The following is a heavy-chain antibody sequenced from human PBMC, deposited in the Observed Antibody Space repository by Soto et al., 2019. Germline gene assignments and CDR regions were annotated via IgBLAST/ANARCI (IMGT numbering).Heavy chain of an antibody. D-gene: IGHD3-3*01. CDR3: ARDKGYDFWSGPNYYYYYGMDV. CDR1: GGSISSGGYY. Sequence: LSLTCTVSGGSISSGGYYWSWIRQHPGEGLEWIGYIYYSGSTYYNPSLKSRVTISVDTSKNQFSLKLSSVTAADTAVYYCARDKGYDFWSGPNYYYYYGMDVWGQGTTVTVSS. V-gene: IGHV4-31*03. CDR2: IYYSGST. J-gene: IGHJ6*02.